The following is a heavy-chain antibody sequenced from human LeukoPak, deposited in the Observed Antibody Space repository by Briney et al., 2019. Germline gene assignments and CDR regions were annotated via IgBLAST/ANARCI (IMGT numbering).Heavy chain of an antibody. Sequence: SETLSLTCAVSGGSISSTNWWNWVRQPPGKGLEWVGEINHSGSTNYNPSLKSRVIISIDKSKNQFSLKLSSVTAADTAVYYCARGGYYFDYWGQGTLVTVSS. D-gene: IGHD3-22*01. J-gene: IGHJ4*02. CDR2: INHSGST. CDR3: ARGGYYFDY. CDR1: GGSISSTNW. V-gene: IGHV4-4*02.